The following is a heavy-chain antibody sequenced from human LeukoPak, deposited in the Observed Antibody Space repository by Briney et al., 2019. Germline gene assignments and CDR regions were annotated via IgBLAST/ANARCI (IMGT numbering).Heavy chain of an antibody. J-gene: IGHJ5*02. D-gene: IGHD3-9*01. CDR1: GGTFISYA. CDR3: ARDRYDILTGYYQLNWFDP. Sequence: SVKVSCKASGGTFISYAISWVRQAPGQGLEWMGGIIPIFGTANYAQKFQGRVTITTDESTSTAYMELSSLRSEDTAVYYCARDRYDILTGYYQLNWFDPWGQGTLVTVSS. V-gene: IGHV1-69*05. CDR2: IIPIFGTA.